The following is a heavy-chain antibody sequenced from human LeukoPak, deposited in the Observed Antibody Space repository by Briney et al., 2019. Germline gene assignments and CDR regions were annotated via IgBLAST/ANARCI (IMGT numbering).Heavy chain of an antibody. D-gene: IGHD2-2*01. CDR1: GFTFSDYS. Sequence: GGSLRLSCAASGFTFSDYSMNWVRQAPGKGLEWVSSISSSATYIYYADSVKGRFTISRDNAKTSLPLQMNSLRAEDTAVYYCARILVVPAANYYYSYGMDVWGQGTTVTVSS. CDR2: ISSSATYI. V-gene: IGHV3-21*06. J-gene: IGHJ6*02. CDR3: ARILVVPAANYYYSYGMDV.